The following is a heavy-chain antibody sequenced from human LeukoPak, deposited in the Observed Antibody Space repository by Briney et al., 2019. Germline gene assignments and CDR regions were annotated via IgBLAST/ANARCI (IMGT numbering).Heavy chain of an antibody. Sequence: SETLSLTCAVYGGSFSGYYWGWIRQPPGKGLEWIGEINHSGSTNYNPSLKSRVTISVDTSKNQFSLKLSSVTAADTAVYYCARGWFGEIPFDYWGQGTLVTVSS. J-gene: IGHJ4*02. D-gene: IGHD3-10*01. CDR3: ARGWFGEIPFDY. CDR1: GGSFSGYY. V-gene: IGHV4-34*01. CDR2: INHSGST.